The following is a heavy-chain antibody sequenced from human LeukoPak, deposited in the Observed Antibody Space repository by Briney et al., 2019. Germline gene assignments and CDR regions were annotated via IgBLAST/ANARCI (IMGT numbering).Heavy chain of an antibody. D-gene: IGHD2-2*02. CDR3: ASYCSSITCYNVDH. V-gene: IGHV3-48*01. J-gene: IGHJ4*02. CDR1: GFTFSNSV. CDR2: ISIDGNTI. Sequence: PGGSLRLSCAASGFTFSNSVMDWVRQPPGKGLEWVSYISIDGNTIYYADSVKGRFTISRDNAKNSLYLQMDSLRVEDTAVYYCASYCSSITCYNVDHWGRGTLVTVSS.